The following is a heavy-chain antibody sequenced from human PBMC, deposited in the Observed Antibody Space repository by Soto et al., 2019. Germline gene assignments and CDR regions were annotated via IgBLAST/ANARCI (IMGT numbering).Heavy chain of an antibody. Sequence: QAGGSLRLSCAASGFTFSGYSMNWVRQAPGKGLEWLSYIDSSGKTIYYADSVKGRFIISRDNAKNSLYLQMNSLRDEDTAVYYCARGGVASIFGDSWGQGTLVTVSS. CDR3: ARGGVASIFGDS. CDR1: GFTFSGYS. CDR2: IDSSGKTI. J-gene: IGHJ4*02. D-gene: IGHD5-12*01. V-gene: IGHV3-48*02.